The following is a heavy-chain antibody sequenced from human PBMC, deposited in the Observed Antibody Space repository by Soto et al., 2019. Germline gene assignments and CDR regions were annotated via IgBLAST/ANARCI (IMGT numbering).Heavy chain of an antibody. J-gene: IGHJ4*02. Sequence: EVPLLESGGGLGQPGGSLRLTCAASGFTFSNYAMTWVRQAPGKGLEWVESISDSGGATYYADSVKGRFTISRDSSKNTLYLQMNSLRAEDTAIYYCAKSFLDNTYSSSDYWGQGTLVTVSS. CDR3: AKSFLDNTYSSSDY. CDR1: GFTFSNYA. V-gene: IGHV3-23*01. CDR2: ISDSGGAT. D-gene: IGHD6-19*01.